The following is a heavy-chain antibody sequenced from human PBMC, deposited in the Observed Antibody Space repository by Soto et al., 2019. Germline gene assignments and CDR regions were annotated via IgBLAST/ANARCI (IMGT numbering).Heavy chain of an antibody. CDR1: GYTFNTYA. CDR2: INPGSSNR. CDR3: TKAEGGRSWFGGWIY. Sequence: QVQLVQSGAEVRQPGASVKISCKASGYTFNTYAIHWVRQAPGQRLEWMGWINPGSSNRKYSQTFQGRVTISGDRSATTALMELSSLTFEDTAVYYCTKAEGGRSWFGGWIYWGQGTLVTVSS. V-gene: IGHV1-3*01. D-gene: IGHD3-10*01. J-gene: IGHJ4*02.